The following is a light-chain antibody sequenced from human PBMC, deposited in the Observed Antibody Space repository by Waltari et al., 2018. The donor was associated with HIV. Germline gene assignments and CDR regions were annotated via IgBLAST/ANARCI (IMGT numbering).Light chain of an antibody. V-gene: IGLV1-44*01. Sequence: QSVLAQPPSASGTPGQRVTISCSGSRSNIGSNSVNWYQHFPGTAPKLLIYGDSLRPSGVPARFSGSNVGTSASLVITGLQSGDEADYYCSTWDDRLNGPVVFGGGTRLTVL. CDR3: STWDDRLNGPVV. CDR2: GDS. CDR1: RSNIGSNS. J-gene: IGLJ2*01.